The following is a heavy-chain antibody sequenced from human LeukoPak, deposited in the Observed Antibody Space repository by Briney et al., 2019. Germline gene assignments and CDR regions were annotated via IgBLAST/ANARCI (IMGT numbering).Heavy chain of an antibody. CDR1: GGSFSGYY. CDR3: ARDLMGYSTPDY. J-gene: IGHJ4*02. CDR2: INHSGST. V-gene: IGHV4-34*01. Sequence: PSETLSLTCAVYGGSFSGYYWSWIRQPPGKGLEWIGEINHSGSTNYNPSLKSRVTISVDTSKNQFSLKLSSVTAADTAVYYCARDLMGYSTPDYWGQGTLVTVSS. D-gene: IGHD4-11*01.